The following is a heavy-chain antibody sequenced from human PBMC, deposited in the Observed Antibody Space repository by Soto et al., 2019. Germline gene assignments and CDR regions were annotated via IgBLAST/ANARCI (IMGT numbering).Heavy chain of an antibody. CDR1: GYTFTSYG. CDR3: ARTLLWFGEYYCGMDV. Sequence: VASVKVSCKASGYTFTSYGISWVRQAPGQGLEWMGWISAYNGNTNYAQKLQGRVTMTTDTSTSTAYMELRSLRSDDTAVYYCARTLLWFGEYYCGMDVWGQGTTVTVSS. CDR2: ISAYNGNT. J-gene: IGHJ6*02. D-gene: IGHD3-10*01. V-gene: IGHV1-18*04.